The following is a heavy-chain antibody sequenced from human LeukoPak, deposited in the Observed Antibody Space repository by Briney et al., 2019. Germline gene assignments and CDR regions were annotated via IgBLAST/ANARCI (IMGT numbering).Heavy chain of an antibody. D-gene: IGHD5-24*01. Sequence: GESLKISCKGSGYXFTSYWXGWVRQMPXXXXXXXXXIYPGDSDTRYSPSFQGQVTISADKSISTAYLQWGSLKASDTAMYYCARYLVDGYNYYFDYWGQGTLVTVSS. CDR1: GYXFTSYW. CDR2: IYPGDSDT. CDR3: ARYLVDGYNYYFDY. J-gene: IGHJ4*02. V-gene: IGHV5-51*01.